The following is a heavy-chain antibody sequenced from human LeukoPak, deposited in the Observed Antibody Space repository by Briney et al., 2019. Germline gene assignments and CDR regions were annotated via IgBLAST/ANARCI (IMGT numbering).Heavy chain of an antibody. CDR2: IYYSGST. CDR1: GGSISSYY. Sequence: SETLSLTCTVSGGSISSYYWSWIRQPPGKGLEWIGYIYYSGSTNYNPSLKSRVTISVDTSKNQFSLKLSSVTAADTAVYYCARNEIDSTFDYWGQGILVTVSS. D-gene: IGHD1-1*01. CDR3: ARNEIDSTFDY. J-gene: IGHJ4*02. V-gene: IGHV4-59*01.